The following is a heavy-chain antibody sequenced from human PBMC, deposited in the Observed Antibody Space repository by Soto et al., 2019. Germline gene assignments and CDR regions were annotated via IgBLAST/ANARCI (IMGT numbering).Heavy chain of an antibody. D-gene: IGHD3-3*01. Sequence: ASVKVSCKASGYTFTTYGISWVRQAPGQGLEWMGWISAYNGNTNYAQKVQGRVTMTTDTSTSTAYMELRSLRSDDTAVYYCAKEGGDPDFWSGYYTKTYYYYGMDVWGQGTTVTVSS. V-gene: IGHV1-18*01. CDR3: AKEGGDPDFWSGYYTKTYYYYGMDV. CDR1: GYTFTTYG. CDR2: ISAYNGNT. J-gene: IGHJ6*02.